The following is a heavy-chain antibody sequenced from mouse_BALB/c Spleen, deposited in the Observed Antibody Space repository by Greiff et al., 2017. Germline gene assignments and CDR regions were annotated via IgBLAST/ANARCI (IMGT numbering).Heavy chain of an antibody. D-gene: IGHD5-1*01. V-gene: IGHV1-69*02. CDR1: GYTFTSYW. CDR2: IDPETGGT. J-gene: IGHJ3*01. CDR3: TSGVRRAWFAY. Sequence: VQLQQPGAELVKPGASVKLSCKASGYTFTSYWMHWVKQRPGQGLEWIGEIDPETGGTAYNQKFKGKATLTADKSSSTAYMELRSLTSEDSAVYYCTSGVRRAWFAYWGQGTLVTVSA.